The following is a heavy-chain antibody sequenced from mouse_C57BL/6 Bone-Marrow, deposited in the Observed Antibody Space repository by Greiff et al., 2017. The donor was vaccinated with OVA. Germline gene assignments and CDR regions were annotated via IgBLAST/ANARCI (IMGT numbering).Heavy chain of an antibody. CDR3: ARGYDGYSFDY. Sequence: DVKLVESGPGLVKPSQSLSLTCSVTGYSITSGYYWNWIRQFPGNKLEWMGYISYDGSNNYNPSLKNRISITRDTSKNQFFLKLNSVTTEDTATYYCARGYDGYSFDYWGQGTTLTVSS. D-gene: IGHD2-3*01. CDR1: GYSITSGYY. CDR2: ISYDGSN. V-gene: IGHV3-6*01. J-gene: IGHJ2*01.